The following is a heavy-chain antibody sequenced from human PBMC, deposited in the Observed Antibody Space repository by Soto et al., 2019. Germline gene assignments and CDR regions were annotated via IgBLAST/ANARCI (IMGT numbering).Heavy chain of an antibody. CDR3: ARDLWFGESSLGY. J-gene: IGHJ4*02. CDR2: INAGNGNT. Sequence: QVQLVQSGAEVKKPGASVKVSCKASGYTFTSYAMHWVRQAPGQSLEWMGWINAGNGNTKYSQKFQGRVTITRDTSASTAYMELSSLRSEDTAVYYCARDLWFGESSLGYWGQGTLVTVSS. V-gene: IGHV1-3*01. CDR1: GYTFTSYA. D-gene: IGHD3-10*01.